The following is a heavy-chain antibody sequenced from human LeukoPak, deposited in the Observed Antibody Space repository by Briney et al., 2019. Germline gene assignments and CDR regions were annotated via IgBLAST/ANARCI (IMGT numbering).Heavy chain of an antibody. J-gene: IGHJ4*02. V-gene: IGHV3-21*01. CDR3: ARAEASVTAFDF. D-gene: IGHD2-21*02. Sequence: GGSLRLSCAASGFTFDGYTMNWVRQAPGKGLEWVGSISSRSDYIYYADSVRGRFTVSRENAKNSLSLQMNTLRAEDTATYYCARAEASVTAFDFWGQGTLVTVSS. CDR1: GFTFDGYT. CDR2: ISSRSDYI.